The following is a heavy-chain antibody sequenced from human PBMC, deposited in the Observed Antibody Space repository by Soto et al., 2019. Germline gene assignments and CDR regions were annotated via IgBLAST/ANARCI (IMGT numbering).Heavy chain of an antibody. D-gene: IGHD1-26*01. V-gene: IGHV3-30-3*01. CDR2: ISYDGSNK. CDR3: ARDGSCYFDY. J-gene: IGHJ4*02. Sequence: GGSLRLSCAASGFTFSSYAMHWVRQAPGKGLEWVAVISYDGSNKYYADSVKGRFTISRDNSKNTLYLQMNSLRAEDTAVYYCARDGSCYFDYWGQGTMVTVSS. CDR1: GFTFSSYA.